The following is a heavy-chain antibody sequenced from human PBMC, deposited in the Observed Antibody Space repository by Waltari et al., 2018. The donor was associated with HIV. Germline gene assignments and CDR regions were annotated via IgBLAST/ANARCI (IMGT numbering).Heavy chain of an antibody. CDR1: GFSLTTTGVG. J-gene: IGHJ3*01. V-gene: IGHV2-5*01. D-gene: IGHD3-10*01. CDR2: IYWNDDK. Sequence: QITLKESGPTLVKPTQTLTLICSFSGFSLTTTGVGVGWIRQPPGKALEWLALIYWNDDKRYRPTLKSRLTITKDPSKNQVVLTMTNMDPVDTATYRCAHSGSGTSMGPEPFDFWGQGTLVTGSS. CDR3: AHSGSGTSMGPEPFDF.